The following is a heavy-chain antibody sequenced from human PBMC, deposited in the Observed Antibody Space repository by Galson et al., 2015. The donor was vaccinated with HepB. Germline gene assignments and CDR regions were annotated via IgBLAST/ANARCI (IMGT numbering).Heavy chain of an antibody. CDR2: ITPSGDNT. J-gene: IGHJ4*02. D-gene: IGHD6-19*01. CDR3: AKVFPEKTDGWYRQALYYFDS. V-gene: IGHV3-23*01. CDR1: GFTFSYYA. Sequence: SLRLSCAASGFTFSYYAMAWVRQAPGKGLEWISAITPSGDNTYSADSMKGRFFISRDNSQNTLFLQMNSLRADVTAIYFCAKVFPEKTDGWYRQALYYFDSWSQGTRVTVSS.